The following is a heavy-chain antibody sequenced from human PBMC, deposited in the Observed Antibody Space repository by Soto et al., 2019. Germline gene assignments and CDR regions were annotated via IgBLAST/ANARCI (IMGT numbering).Heavy chain of an antibody. CDR1: GCSISRGGYY. V-gene: IGHV4-31*03. CDR3: ARGHCTNGVCYTDYYYYGMDV. CDR2: IYYSGST. D-gene: IGHD2-8*01. J-gene: IGHJ6*02. Sequence: SETLSLTCTVSGCSISRGGYYWGWIRQHPGKGLEWIGYIYYSGSTYYNPSLKSRVTISVDTSKNQFSLKLSSVTAADTAVYYCARGHCTNGVCYTDYYYYGMDVWGQGTTVTVSS.